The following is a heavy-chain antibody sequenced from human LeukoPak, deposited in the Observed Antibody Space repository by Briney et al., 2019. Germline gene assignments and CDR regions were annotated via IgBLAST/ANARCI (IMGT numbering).Heavy chain of an antibody. CDR2: IIPIFGTA. J-gene: IGHJ4*02. V-gene: IGHV1-69*13. CDR3: ARSADYYDSSGYMVFYY. CDR1: GGTFSSYA. D-gene: IGHD3-22*01. Sequence: SVKVSCRASGGTFSSYAISWVRQAPGQGLEWMGGIIPIFGTANYAQKFQGRVTITADESTSTAYMELSSLRSEDTAVYYCARSADYYDSSGYMVFYYWGQGTLVTVSS.